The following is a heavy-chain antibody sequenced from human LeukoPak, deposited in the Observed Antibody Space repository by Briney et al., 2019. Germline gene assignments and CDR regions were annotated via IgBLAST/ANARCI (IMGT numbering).Heavy chain of an antibody. V-gene: IGHV3-30*02. CDR3: AKEGNWYSLDS. D-gene: IGHD6-13*01. J-gene: IGHJ4*02. CDR1: GFIFSDSG. CDR2: IRYDGTNK. Sequence: GGSLRLSCTASGFIFSDSGMHWVRQSPGKGLEWVTFIRYDGTNKDYADSVKGRFSISRDNSKNTVYLQMDSLSAEDTAVYYCAKEGNWYSLDSWGQGTLVTVSS.